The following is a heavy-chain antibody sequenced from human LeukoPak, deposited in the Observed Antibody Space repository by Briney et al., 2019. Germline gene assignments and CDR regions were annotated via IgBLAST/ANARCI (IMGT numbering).Heavy chain of an antibody. V-gene: IGHV3-23*01. CDR1: GFTFNRNA. Sequence: GGSLRLSCAASGFTFNRNAISWVRQAPGKGLEWVSTIGGSGDKTFYADSVKGRFTISRDNSKNMVHLQMNSLTGEDTALYYCVRRGDASSGWGDHDFWGQGAPVTVSS. CDR3: VRRGDASSGWGDHDF. CDR2: IGGSGDKT. J-gene: IGHJ4*02. D-gene: IGHD6-19*01.